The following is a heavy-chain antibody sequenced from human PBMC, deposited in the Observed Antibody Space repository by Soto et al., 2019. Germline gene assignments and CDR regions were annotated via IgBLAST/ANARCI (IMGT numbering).Heavy chain of an antibody. J-gene: IGHJ4*02. CDR3: AKENWANPDS. CDR1: GGSFSGYY. V-gene: IGHV4-34*01. CDR2: INHSGST. D-gene: IGHD7-27*01. Sequence: PSETLXLTCAVYGGSFSGYYWSWIRQPPGKGLEWIGEINHSGSTNYNPSLKSRVTISVDTSKNQFSLKLSSVTAADTAVYYCAKENWANPDSWGQGTLVTVSS.